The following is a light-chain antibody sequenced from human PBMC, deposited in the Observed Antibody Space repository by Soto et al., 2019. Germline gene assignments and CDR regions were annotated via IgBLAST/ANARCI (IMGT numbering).Light chain of an antibody. CDR3: QSYDSSLSGVV. CDR1: SSNIGAGYD. Sequence: QLVLTQPPSVSGAPGQRVTISCTGSSSNIGAGYDVRWYQQLPGTAPKLLIYGNSNRPSGVPDRFSGSKSGTSASLAITGLQAEDEADYYCQSYDSSLSGVVFGGGTKVTVL. CDR2: GNS. J-gene: IGLJ2*01. V-gene: IGLV1-40*01.